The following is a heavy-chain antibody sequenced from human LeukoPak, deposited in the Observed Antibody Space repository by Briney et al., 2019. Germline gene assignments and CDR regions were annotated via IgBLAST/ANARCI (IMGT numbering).Heavy chain of an antibody. CDR2: ISAYNGNT. V-gene: IGHV1-18*01. J-gene: IGHJ6*03. Sequence: ASVKVSCKASGYTFTSYGISWVRQAPGQGLEWMGWISAYNGNTNYAQKLQGRVTMTTDTSTSTAYMELRSLRSDDTAVYYCARDLRQPVRGYYYYYMDVWGKGTTVTVSS. D-gene: IGHD6-6*01. CDR3: ARDLRQPVRGYYYYYMDV. CDR1: GYTFTSYG.